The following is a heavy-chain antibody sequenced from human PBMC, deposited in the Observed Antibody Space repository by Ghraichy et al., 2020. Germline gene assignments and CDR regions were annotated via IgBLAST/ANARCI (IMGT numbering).Heavy chain of an antibody. V-gene: IGHV4-4*07. CDR2: IYTSGTI. CDR3: ARDSAWQNWFDP. D-gene: IGHD3-16*01. Sequence: SETLSLTCTVSGDSISFYYWNWIRQVAGKGLEWIGRIYTSGTINYNPSLKSRVTMSVDTSTNQFSLKLSSVTAADTAVYYCARDSAWQNWFDPWGQGTLVTVSS. J-gene: IGHJ5*02. CDR1: GDSISFYY.